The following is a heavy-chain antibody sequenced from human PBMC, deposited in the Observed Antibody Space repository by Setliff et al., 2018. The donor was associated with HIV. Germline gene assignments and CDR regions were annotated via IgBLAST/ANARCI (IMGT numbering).Heavy chain of an antibody. CDR1: GGFISSSSYY. CDR3: ARDRGRGCDYPIQGYFDY. CDR2: IYYSGRT. V-gene: IGHV4-39*07. Sequence: PSETLSLTCTVSGGFISSSSYYWGWIRQPPGKGLEWIGSIYYSGRTYYNPSLKSRVTISVDTSKNHFSLKLTSVTAADTAVYYCARDRGRGCDYPIQGYFDYWGQGTLVTVSS. J-gene: IGHJ4*02. D-gene: IGHD5-12*01.